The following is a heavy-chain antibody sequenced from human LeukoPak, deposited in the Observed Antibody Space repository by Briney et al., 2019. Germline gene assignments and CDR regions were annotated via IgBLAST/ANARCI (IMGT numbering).Heavy chain of an antibody. CDR1: GFTFSSYA. CDR2: ISSSGSTI. D-gene: IGHD3-22*01. Sequence: GGSLRLSCAASGFTFSSYAMSWVRQAPGKGLEWVSAISSSGSTIYYADSVKGRFTISRDNAKNSLYLQMNSLRAEDTAVYYCARDRPYYDSSGYCDYWGQGTLVTVSS. CDR3: ARDRPYYDSSGYCDY. V-gene: IGHV3-21*04. J-gene: IGHJ4*02.